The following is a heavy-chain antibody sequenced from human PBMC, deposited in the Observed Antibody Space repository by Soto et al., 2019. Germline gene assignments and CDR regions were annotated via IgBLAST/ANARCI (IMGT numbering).Heavy chain of an antibody. Sequence: EVQLLESGGGSVRPGESLRLSCAASGFTFSHYAITWVRQAPGKGLEWVSSISGSGDATYYADSVKGRFTISRDNSKNTLCLQRNSLRAEDTAVYYCAKENLVVVTSGDFDSWGQGALVTVSS. J-gene: IGHJ4*02. CDR2: ISGSGDAT. D-gene: IGHD2-21*02. CDR1: GFTFSHYA. CDR3: AKENLVVVTSGDFDS. V-gene: IGHV3-23*01.